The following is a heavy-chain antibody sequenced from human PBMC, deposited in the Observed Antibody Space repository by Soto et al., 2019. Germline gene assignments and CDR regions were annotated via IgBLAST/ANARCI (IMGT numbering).Heavy chain of an antibody. Sequence: GGSLRLSCPASGCTFTSYDIHWVSQATGKGLEWVSAIGAAGDTYYPGSVKGRFTISRENAKNSLYLQMNSLRAEDTAVYYCARGAYYYGSGSWNDDAFDIWGQGTMVTVSS. D-gene: IGHD3-10*01. CDR2: IGAAGDT. CDR1: GCTFTSYD. V-gene: IGHV3-13*01. J-gene: IGHJ3*02. CDR3: ARGAYYYGSGSWNDDAFDI.